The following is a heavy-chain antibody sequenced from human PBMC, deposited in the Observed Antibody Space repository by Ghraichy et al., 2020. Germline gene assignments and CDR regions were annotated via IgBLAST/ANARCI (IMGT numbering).Heavy chain of an antibody. J-gene: IGHJ4*02. CDR2: VAYDGSNE. Sequence: LSLTCAASGFTFSGNGMHWVRQAPGKGLEWVALVAYDGSNENYADSVKGRFTISRDNSKNTLYLQMNSLRADDTAVYYCVRFKGGESDGAFDYCGQGTLVTV. CDR3: VRFKGGESDGAFDY. V-gene: IGHV3-33*01. D-gene: IGHD5-24*01. CDR1: GFTFSGNG.